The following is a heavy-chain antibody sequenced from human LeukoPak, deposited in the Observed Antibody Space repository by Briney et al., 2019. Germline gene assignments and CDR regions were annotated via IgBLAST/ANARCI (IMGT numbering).Heavy chain of an antibody. J-gene: IGHJ4*02. V-gene: IGHV3-11*01. CDR2: ISSSGSTI. CDR1: GFTFSDYY. CDR3: AREGHYYYDSSGTPFDY. D-gene: IGHD3-22*01. Sequence: GGSLRLSCAASGFTFSDYYMGWIRQAPGKGLEWVSYISSSGSTIYYADSVKGRFTISRDNAKNSLYLQMNSLRAEDTAVYYCAREGHYYYDSSGTPFDYWGQGTLVIVSS.